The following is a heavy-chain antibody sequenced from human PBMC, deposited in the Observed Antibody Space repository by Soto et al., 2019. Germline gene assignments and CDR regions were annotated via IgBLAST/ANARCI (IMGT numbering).Heavy chain of an antibody. V-gene: IGHV1-18*01. CDR1: GYTFTSYA. J-gene: IGHJ6*02. D-gene: IGHD3-22*01. CDR3: ARASQMVINPYYYPMDV. CDR2: INVYNGNT. Sequence: ASVKVSCKASGYTFTSYAIVWVRQAPGQGLEWMGWINVYNGNTKYAQKFQGRVTMTTDTSVSTAFMELSRLGSDDTAVYYCARASQMVINPYYYPMDVLGQGPTVTVAS.